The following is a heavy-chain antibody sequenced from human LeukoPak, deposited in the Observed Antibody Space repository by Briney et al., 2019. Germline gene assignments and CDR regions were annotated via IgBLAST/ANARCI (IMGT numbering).Heavy chain of an antibody. J-gene: IGHJ5*02. Sequence: VASVKVSCTASGGTFSSYAISWVRQAPGQGLGWMGRIIPIFGIANYAQKFQGRVTITADKSTSTAYMELSGLRSEDTAVYYCARDYDYGNRFDPWGQGTLVTVSS. CDR1: GGTFSSYA. CDR3: ARDYDYGNRFDP. CDR2: IIPIFGIA. D-gene: IGHD4-17*01. V-gene: IGHV1-69*04.